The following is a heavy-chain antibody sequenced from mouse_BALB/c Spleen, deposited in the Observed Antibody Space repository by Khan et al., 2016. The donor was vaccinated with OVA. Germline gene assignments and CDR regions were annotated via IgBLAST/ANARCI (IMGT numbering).Heavy chain of an antibody. CDR1: GYTFTSYT. Sequence: QVQLKESGAELARPGASVKMSCKASGYTFTSYTMHWVKQRPGQGLEWIGRINPRSGNTNYNQKFKDKATLTADTSSSTAYMQLSSLTSEDSAVYYCARERAYYRNDGALAYWGQGTLVTVSA. CDR3: ARERAYYRNDGALAY. CDR2: INPRSGNT. J-gene: IGHJ3*01. D-gene: IGHD2-14*01. V-gene: IGHV1-4*01.